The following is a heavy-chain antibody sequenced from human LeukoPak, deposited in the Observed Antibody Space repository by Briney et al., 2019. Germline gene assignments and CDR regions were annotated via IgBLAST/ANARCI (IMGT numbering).Heavy chain of an antibody. CDR3: AKLGHTSGYYARHSDY. Sequence: PAGSLRVSCAASGFTFNNYGMSWVRQAPGRGLEWVGAINRDGGDTFYADSVKGRFTITRDNSKNTVYLQMNSLRAEDTALYYCAKLGHTSGYYARHSDYWGQGTLVTVSS. CDR2: INRDGGDT. D-gene: IGHD3-22*01. CDR1: GFTFNNYG. J-gene: IGHJ4*02. V-gene: IGHV3-23*01.